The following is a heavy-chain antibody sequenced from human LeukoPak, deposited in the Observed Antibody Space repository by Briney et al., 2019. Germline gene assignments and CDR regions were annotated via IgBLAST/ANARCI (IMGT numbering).Heavy chain of an antibody. V-gene: IGHV5-51*01. Sequence: GESLKISCKGSGCSFTDYWIGWVRQMPGKGLEWMGIIYPGDSDTRYSPSFQGQVTISADKSISTAYLQWSSLKPSDTAMYYCARGQSYYYDSSGYFYWGQGTLVTVSS. D-gene: IGHD3-22*01. CDR2: IYPGDSDT. CDR1: GCSFTDYW. J-gene: IGHJ4*02. CDR3: ARGQSYYYDSSGYFY.